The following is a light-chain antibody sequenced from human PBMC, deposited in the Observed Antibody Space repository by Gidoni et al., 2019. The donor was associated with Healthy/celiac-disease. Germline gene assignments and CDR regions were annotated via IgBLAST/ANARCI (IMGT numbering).Light chain of an antibody. CDR2: AAS. Sequence: IQMTQSPSSLSASVGDRVTITCRASKSISSYLNWYQQKPGKAPKLLIYAASSLQSGVPSRFSGSGSGTDFTLTISSLQPEDFATYYCQQSYSTPMYTFXQXTKLEIK. J-gene: IGKJ2*01. V-gene: IGKV1-39*01. CDR3: QQSYSTPMYT. CDR1: KSISSY.